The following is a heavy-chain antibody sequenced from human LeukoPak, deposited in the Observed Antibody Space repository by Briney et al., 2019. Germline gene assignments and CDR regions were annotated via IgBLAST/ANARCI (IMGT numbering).Heavy chain of an antibody. V-gene: IGHV3-66*01. J-gene: IGHJ3*02. Sequence: RSLRLSCAASGFTVSSNYMSWVRQAPGKGLEWVSVIYSGGSTYYADSVKGRFTISRDNSKNTLYLQMNSLRAEDTAVYYCARALGVVVTAPGEHDAFDIWGQGTMVTVSS. CDR3: ARALGVVVTAPGEHDAFDI. D-gene: IGHD2-21*02. CDR1: GFTVSSNY. CDR2: IYSGGST.